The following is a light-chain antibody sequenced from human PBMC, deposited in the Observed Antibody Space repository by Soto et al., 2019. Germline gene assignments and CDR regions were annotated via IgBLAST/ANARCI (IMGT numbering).Light chain of an antibody. V-gene: IGKV1-39*01. CDR3: QQSYGTPST. CDR2: VAS. Sequence: EIQMRQSPSSLSASVGDRVTITCRASQSISRYLNWYQQKPGKAPNLLIYVASSLQSEVPSRFSGSGSGTDFTLTITSLQPEDFATYYCQQSYGTPSTFGQGTRLEIK. J-gene: IGKJ5*01. CDR1: QSISRY.